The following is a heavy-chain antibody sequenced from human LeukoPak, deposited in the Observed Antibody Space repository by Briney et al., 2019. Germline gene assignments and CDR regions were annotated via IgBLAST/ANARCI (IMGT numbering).Heavy chain of an antibody. CDR1: GFTFSSYE. V-gene: IGHV3-48*03. CDR2: ISSSGSTI. CDR3: ARDFYHDYVWGSYRYFFDP. J-gene: IGHJ5*02. Sequence: SGGSLRLSCAASGFTFSSYEMNWVRQAPGKGLEWVSYISSSGSTIYYADSVKGRSTISRDNAKNSLYLQMNSLRAEDTAVYYCARDFYHDYVWGSYRYFFDPWGQGTLVTVSS. D-gene: IGHD3-16*02.